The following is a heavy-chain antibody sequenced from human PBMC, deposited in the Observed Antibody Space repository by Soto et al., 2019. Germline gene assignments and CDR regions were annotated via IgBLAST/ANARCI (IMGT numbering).Heavy chain of an antibody. CDR2: IDTHSGDT. D-gene: IGHD3-3*01. Sequence: ASVKVSCKSSGYTFNEYGIHWVRQAPGQRPEWMGWIDTHSGDTRYSQRFQDRLTLTRETSANTVYMNLGSLRPEDTAVYFCARDKMRFFLGTPRFNWFDPWGQGTLVTVSS. CDR1: GYTFNEYG. V-gene: IGHV1-3*04. CDR3: ARDKMRFFLGTPRFNWFDP. J-gene: IGHJ5*02.